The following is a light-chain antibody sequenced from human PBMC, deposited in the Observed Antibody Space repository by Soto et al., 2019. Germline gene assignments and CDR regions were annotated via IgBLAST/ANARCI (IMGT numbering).Light chain of an antibody. V-gene: IGLV3-21*04. J-gene: IGLJ2*01. Sequence: SYDLTQPPSVSGAPGKTARITCGGTNIGSKSVHWYPQKPGQAPVLVIYYDSDRPSGIPERFSGSNSGNTATLTISRVEAGDEADYYCQVWDSSSDHVVFGGGTKLTVL. CDR1: NIGSKS. CDR3: QVWDSSSDHVV. CDR2: YDS.